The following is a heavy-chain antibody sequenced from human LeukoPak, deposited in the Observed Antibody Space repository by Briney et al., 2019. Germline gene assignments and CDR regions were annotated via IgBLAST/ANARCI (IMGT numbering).Heavy chain of an antibody. D-gene: IGHD3-10*01. CDR1: GGSISSSSYY. J-gene: IGHJ5*02. CDR3: ASGAMVRGVGFDP. CDR2: IYYSGST. V-gene: IGHV4-31*03. Sequence: PSETLSLTCTVSGGSISSSSYYWGWIRQPPGKGLEWIGYIYYSGSTYYNPSLKSRVTISVDTSKNQFSLKLSSVTAADTAVYYCASGAMVRGVGFDPWGQGTLVTVSS.